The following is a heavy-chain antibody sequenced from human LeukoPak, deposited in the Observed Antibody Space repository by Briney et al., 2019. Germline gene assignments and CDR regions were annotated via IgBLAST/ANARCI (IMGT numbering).Heavy chain of an antibody. J-gene: IGHJ4*02. CDR3: ATGGRLLYHDY. D-gene: IGHD2-15*01. CDR2: INAGNGNT. Sequence: AASVKVSCKASGYTFITYAMHWVRQAPGQSLEWMGWINAGNGNTKYSQKFQDRITISTDTSASTAYMELRSLRSEDTAVYYCATGGRLLYHDYWGQGALVTVSS. V-gene: IGHV1-3*01. CDR1: GYTFITYA.